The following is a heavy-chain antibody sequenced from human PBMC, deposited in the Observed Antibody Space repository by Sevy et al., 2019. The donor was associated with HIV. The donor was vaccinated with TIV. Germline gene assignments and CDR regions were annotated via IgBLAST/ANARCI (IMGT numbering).Heavy chain of an antibody. V-gene: IGHV3-48*03. CDR3: ARDLPPSATTVAHFDC. Sequence: GGSLRLSCAASGFSFSSYEMNWVRQAPGKGLEWLSYISNSGSSVYYSDSVRGRFIISRDNARNSLYLQMNSLRAEDTAVYYCARDLPPSATTVAHFDCWGQGTLVTVSS. D-gene: IGHD4-17*01. CDR2: ISNSGSSV. CDR1: GFSFSSYE. J-gene: IGHJ4*02.